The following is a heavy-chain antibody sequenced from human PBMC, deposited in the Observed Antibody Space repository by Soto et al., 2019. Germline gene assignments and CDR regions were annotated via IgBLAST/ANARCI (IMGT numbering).Heavy chain of an antibody. Sequence: TLSLTCSVSGDSISSYYWSWIRQPPGKALEWLAVIYWDDSKHYSPSLRSRLTITKDTSKNQVVLTMTNMDPMDTGTYYCAHKGPEDWPLDFWGQGTLVTVSS. V-gene: IGHV2-5*08. D-gene: IGHD3-9*01. CDR2: IYWDDSK. CDR1: GDSISSYY. CDR3: AHKGPEDWPLDF. J-gene: IGHJ4*02.